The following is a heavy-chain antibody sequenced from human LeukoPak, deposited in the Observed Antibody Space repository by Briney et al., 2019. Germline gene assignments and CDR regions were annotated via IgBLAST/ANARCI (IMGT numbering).Heavy chain of an antibody. CDR1: GGSFSRYY. CDR3: VRGRQDVTMIDVVMTDDSYYLDV. J-gene: IGHJ6*03. Sequence: SETLSLTSAVSGGSFSRYYWTWIRQTPEKGLEWIGEMNPSGSTNYNPSLKSRVTISVDTSKNQFSLELSSVTAADTAVYYCVRGRQDVTMIDVVMTDDSYYLDVWGKGTTVT. CDR2: MNPSGST. D-gene: IGHD3-22*01. V-gene: IGHV4-34*01.